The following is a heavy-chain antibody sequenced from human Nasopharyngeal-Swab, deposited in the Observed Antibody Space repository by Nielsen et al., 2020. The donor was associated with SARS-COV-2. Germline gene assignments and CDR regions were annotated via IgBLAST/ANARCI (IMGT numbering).Heavy chain of an antibody. CDR1: RFTSSSIG. CDR3: ASGRGFYFDY. Sequence: GGSLRLSSAASRFTSSSIGIHWVRQAPGKGLEWVAVIWYDGSNKYYADSVKGRFTISRDNSKNTLYLQMNSLRAEDTAVYYCASGRGFYFDYWGQGTLVTVSS. D-gene: IGHD1-26*01. CDR2: IWYDGSNK. V-gene: IGHV3-33*01. J-gene: IGHJ4*02.